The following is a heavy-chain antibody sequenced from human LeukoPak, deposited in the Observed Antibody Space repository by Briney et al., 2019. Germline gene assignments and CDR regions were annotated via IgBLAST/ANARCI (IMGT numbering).Heavy chain of an antibody. V-gene: IGHV4-61*02. D-gene: IGHD3-22*01. CDR3: ARSTYWYDSSGYYTWYFDY. CDR2: IYTSGST. J-gene: IGHJ4*02. Sequence: SETLSLTCTVSGGSISSGSYYLSWIRQPAGKGLEWIGRIYTSGSTNYNPSLKSRVTISVDTSKNQFSLKLSSVTAADTAVYYCARSTYWYDSSGYYTWYFDYWGQGTLVTVSS. CDR1: GGSISSGSYY.